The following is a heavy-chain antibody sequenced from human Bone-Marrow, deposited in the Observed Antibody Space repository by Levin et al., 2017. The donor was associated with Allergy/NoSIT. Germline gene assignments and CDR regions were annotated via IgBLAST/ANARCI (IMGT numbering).Heavy chain of an antibody. D-gene: IGHD2-21*02. CDR3: ARTARLPDY. V-gene: IGHV3-11*03. J-gene: IGHJ4*02. Sequence: AGGSLRLSCTASGFTFSDHYMNWIRLAPGKGLEFISYIGGINGDKKYADSVKGRFTISRDNAKNSLYLQMNSLRAEDTAVYYCARTARLPDYWGQGTLVTVSS. CDR1: GFTFSDHY. CDR2: IGGINGDK.